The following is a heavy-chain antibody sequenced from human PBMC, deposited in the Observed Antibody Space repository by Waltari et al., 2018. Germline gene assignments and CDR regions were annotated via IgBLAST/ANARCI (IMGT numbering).Heavy chain of an antibody. CDR2: IIPIFGPA. CDR1: GGTFSSYA. J-gene: IGHJ6*03. V-gene: IGHV1-69*12. CDR3: ASRDYYYYYMDV. Sequence: QVQLVQSGAEVKKPGSSVKVSCKASGGTFSSYAISWVRQAPGQGLEWMGGIIPIFGPATYAQKFQGRVTITADESTNTAYMELSSLRSEDTAVYYCASRDYYYYYMDVWGKGTTVTVSS.